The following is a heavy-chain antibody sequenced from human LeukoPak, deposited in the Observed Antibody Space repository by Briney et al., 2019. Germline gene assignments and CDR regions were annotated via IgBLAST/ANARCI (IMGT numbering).Heavy chain of an antibody. J-gene: IGHJ4*02. CDR3: VKGFHFDW. Sequence: GGSLRLSCAASGFGFSTHDMSWGRQVPGKGPEWVSSMSGSCTGTYYTDSVKGRFTISRDTSKNTLYMQMDNLRVEDTAVYYCVKGFHFDWWGQGTLVIVSS. V-gene: IGHV3-23*01. CDR1: GFGFSTHD. CDR2: MSGSCTGT.